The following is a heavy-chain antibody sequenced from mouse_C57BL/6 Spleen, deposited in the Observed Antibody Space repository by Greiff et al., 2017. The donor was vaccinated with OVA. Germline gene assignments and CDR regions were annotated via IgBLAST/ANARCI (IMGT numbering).Heavy chain of an antibody. Sequence: QVQLQQSGAELVRLGASVKLSCKASGYTFTDYYINWVKQRPGQGLEWIARIYPGSGNTYYNEKFKGKATLTAEKSSSTAYMQLSSLTSEDSAVYFCARRREVTQAMDYWGQGTSVTVSS. CDR1: GYTFTDYY. CDR3: ARRREVTQAMDY. CDR2: IYPGSGNT. V-gene: IGHV1-76*01. D-gene: IGHD2-2*01. J-gene: IGHJ4*01.